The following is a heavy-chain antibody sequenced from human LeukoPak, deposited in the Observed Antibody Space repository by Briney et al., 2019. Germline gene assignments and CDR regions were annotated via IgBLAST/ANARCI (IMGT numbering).Heavy chain of an antibody. CDR3: ARTPPLWFGESTDY. Sequence: PGGSLRHSCAASGFTFSSYSMNSVRQAPGKGLEWVSSISSSSSYIYYADSVKGRFTISRDNAKNSLYLQMNSLRAEDTAVYYCARTPPLWFGESTDYWGQGTLVTVSS. D-gene: IGHD3-10*01. CDR2: ISSSSSYI. V-gene: IGHV3-21*01. J-gene: IGHJ4*02. CDR1: GFTFSSYS.